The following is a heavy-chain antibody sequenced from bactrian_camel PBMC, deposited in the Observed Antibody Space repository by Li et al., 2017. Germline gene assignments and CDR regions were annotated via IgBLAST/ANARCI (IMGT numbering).Heavy chain of an antibody. CDR3: VAGLIDLLRGVIPRAAAFNY. V-gene: IGHV3S59*01. CDR2: ILSNGRP. J-gene: IGHJ4*01. Sequence: EVQLVESGGGSVQAGGSLRLSCTASTSTYRSYCIGWFRQAPGNDRELIVSILSNGRPSYSGSVKGRFTVSEDGGKTFALQMNDLKPEDSGVYYCVAGLIDLLRGVIPRAAAFNYWGQGTQVTVS. D-gene: IGHD7*01. CDR1: TSTYRSYC.